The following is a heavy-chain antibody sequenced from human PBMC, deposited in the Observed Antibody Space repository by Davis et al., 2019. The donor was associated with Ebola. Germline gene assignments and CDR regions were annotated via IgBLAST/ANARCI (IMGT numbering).Heavy chain of an antibody. J-gene: IGHJ4*02. CDR1: GYNFNKYW. CDR3: ARHSSVATREGSDY. CDR2: IYPGDSDT. V-gene: IGHV5-51*01. Sequence: KVSCKASGYNFNKYWIGWVRQMPGKGLEWMGIIYPGDSDTRYSPSLQGQVTISADKSTSTAYLQWSSLEASDTAMYYCARHSSVATREGSDYWGQGTLVTVSS. D-gene: IGHD6-6*01.